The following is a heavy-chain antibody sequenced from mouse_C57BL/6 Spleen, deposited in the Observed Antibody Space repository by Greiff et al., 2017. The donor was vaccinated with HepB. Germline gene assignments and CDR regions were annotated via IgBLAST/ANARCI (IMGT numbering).Heavy chain of an antibody. J-gene: IGHJ3*01. Sequence: VQLQQPGAELVKPGASVKLSCKASGYTFTSYWMHWVKQRPGQGLEWIGMIHPNSGSTNYNEKFKSKATLTVDKSSSTAYMQLSSLTSEDSAVYYCALFTTGGAWFAYWGQGTLVTVSA. D-gene: IGHD1-1*01. CDR1: GYTFTSYW. CDR3: ALFTTGGAWFAY. CDR2: IHPNSGST. V-gene: IGHV1-64*01.